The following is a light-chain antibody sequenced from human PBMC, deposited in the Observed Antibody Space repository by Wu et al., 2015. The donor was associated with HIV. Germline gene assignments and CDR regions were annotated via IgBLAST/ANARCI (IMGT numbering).Light chain of an antibody. J-gene: IGKJ5*01. CDR2: DAS. CDR1: QDISTY. CDR3: QQLNSFPLT. V-gene: IGKV1-13*02. Sequence: AIQLTQSPSSLSASIGDRVNITCRASQDISTYLAWYQQTPGKAPRVLIYDASTLQGGVSSRFSGSGSGADFTLTISGLQREDFAVYFCQQLNSFPLTFGQGSRLEI.